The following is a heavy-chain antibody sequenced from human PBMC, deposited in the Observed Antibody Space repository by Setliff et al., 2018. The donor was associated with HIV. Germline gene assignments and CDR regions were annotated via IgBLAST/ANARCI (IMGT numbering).Heavy chain of an antibody. CDR2: IHHGGGT. V-gene: IGHV4-34*01. D-gene: IGHD3-22*01. Sequence: LSLTCAVYGGSFGDQFWNWIRQSPGKGLEWIGEIHHGGGTKYNPSLKSRVTISIDTSKNQFSLNLTSVTAADTAVYYCASRVYYYDSNNFLREEGFDPWGQGTLVTVSS. CDR1: GGSFGDQF. J-gene: IGHJ5*02. CDR3: ASRVYYYDSNNFLREEGFDP.